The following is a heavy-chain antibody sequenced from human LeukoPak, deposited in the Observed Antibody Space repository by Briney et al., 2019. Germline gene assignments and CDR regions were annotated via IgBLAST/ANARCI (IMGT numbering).Heavy chain of an antibody. CDR3: AREVGVRAFDI. J-gene: IGHJ3*02. D-gene: IGHD2-21*01. V-gene: IGHV4-59*01. CDR1: VGPISGFP. Sequence: PETLSLTRTVSVGPISGFPWSWIRQPPGKALEWIEYIYNSGSTNYNPSLKSRVTISLDTSKNQFSLKLTSVNAADTAVYYCAREVGVRAFDIWGQGTMVTVSS. CDR2: IYNSGST.